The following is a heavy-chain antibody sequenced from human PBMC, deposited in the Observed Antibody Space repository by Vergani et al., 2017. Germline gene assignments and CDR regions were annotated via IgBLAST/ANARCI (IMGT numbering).Heavy chain of an antibody. CDR1: GFTFSNAW. CDR2: IKSKTDGGTT. J-gene: IGHJ4*02. V-gene: IGHV3-15*01. Sequence: EVQLVESGGGLVKPGGSLRLSCAASGFTFSNAWMSWVRQAPGKGVEGVGRIKSKTDGGTTDYAAPVKGRFTISRDESKNTLYLQMNSLKTEDTAVYYCTTGRGIAVAGFEYWGQGTLVTGSS. D-gene: IGHD6-19*01. CDR3: TTGRGIAVAGFEY.